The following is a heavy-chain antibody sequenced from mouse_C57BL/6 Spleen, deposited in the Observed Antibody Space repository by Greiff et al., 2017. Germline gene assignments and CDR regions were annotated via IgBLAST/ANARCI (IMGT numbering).Heavy chain of an antibody. CDR1: GYTFTSYW. Sequence: EVKVEESGTVLARPGASVKMSCKTSGYTFTSYWMHWVKQRPGQGLGWIGAIYPGNSDTSYNQKFKGKAKLTAVTSASTAYMELSSLTNEDSAVYYCTSTMVKAWFAYWGQGTLVTVSA. D-gene: IGHD2-1*01. V-gene: IGHV1-5*01. J-gene: IGHJ3*01. CDR3: TSTMVKAWFAY. CDR2: IYPGNSDT.